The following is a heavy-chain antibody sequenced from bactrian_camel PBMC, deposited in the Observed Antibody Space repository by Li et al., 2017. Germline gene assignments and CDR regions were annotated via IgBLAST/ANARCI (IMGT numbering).Heavy chain of an antibody. CDR1: GFTFSSYW. CDR2: VHSDGRV. Sequence: VQLVESGGGLVQPGGSLRLSCAASGFTFSSYWMYWVRQTPGNECELVVRVHSDGRVNYAESVKGRFTISIDNAKSTLYLQVNNLRADDTAMYYCAIGLFADFGLGRGTQVTVS. D-gene: IGHD5*01. J-gene: IGHJ4*01. V-gene: IGHV3S6*01.